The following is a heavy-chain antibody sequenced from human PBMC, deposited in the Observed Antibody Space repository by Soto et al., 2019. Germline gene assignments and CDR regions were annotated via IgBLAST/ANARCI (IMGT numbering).Heavy chain of an antibody. CDR2: IYHSGST. D-gene: IGHD3-10*01. V-gene: IGHV4-30-2*01. CDR3: AKDRHYPRDYFHY. CDR1: GGSISSGGYS. J-gene: IGHJ4*02. Sequence: TRSITCAVSGGSISSGGYSWSWIRQPPGKGLEWIGYIYHSGSTYYNPSLKSRFTISRDNSKNTVFLHMDSLSAEDTAVYYCAKDRHYPRDYFHYWGQGTLVTVS.